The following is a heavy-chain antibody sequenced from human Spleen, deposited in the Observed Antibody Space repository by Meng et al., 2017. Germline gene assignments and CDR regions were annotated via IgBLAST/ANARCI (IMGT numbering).Heavy chain of an antibody. Sequence: GGSLRLSCAASGFSFSDYEMNWVRQAPGKGLEWVSYISSSATNMYYADSVKGRFTISRDNAKNTLYLQMNSLRGEDTAVYYCARDVAGRGGYWGQGTLVTVSS. CDR1: GFSFSDYE. V-gene: IGHV3-48*03. CDR3: ARDVAGRGGY. D-gene: IGHD2-15*01. J-gene: IGHJ4*02. CDR2: ISSSATNM.